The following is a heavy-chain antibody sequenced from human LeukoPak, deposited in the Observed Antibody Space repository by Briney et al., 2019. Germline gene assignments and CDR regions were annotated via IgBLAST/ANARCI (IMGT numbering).Heavy chain of an antibody. CDR3: ARVPTYYYDSSGYYNYYYYGMDV. V-gene: IGHV3-21*01. CDR2: ISSSSSYI. D-gene: IGHD3-22*01. CDR1: GFTFSSYS. Sequence: GRSLRLSCAASGFTFSSYSMNWVRQAPGKGLEWVSSISSSSSYIYYADSVKGRFTISRDNAKNSLYLQMNSLRAEDTAVYYCARVPTYYYDSSGYYNYYYYGMDVWGQGTTVTVSS. J-gene: IGHJ6*02.